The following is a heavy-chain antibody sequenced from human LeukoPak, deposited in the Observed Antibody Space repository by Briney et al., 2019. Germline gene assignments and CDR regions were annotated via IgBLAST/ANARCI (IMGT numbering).Heavy chain of an antibody. CDR1: GFTVSSTY. Sequence: GGSLRLSCAASGFTVSSTYMSWVRQAPGKGLEWVSVFYSDDITYYANSVKGRFIISRDDSKNTVFLQMNSLRIEDTAVYYCARDFDQGGADYYFAYWGQGTLVTVSS. J-gene: IGHJ4*02. V-gene: IGHV3-66*01. CDR3: ARDFDQGGADYYFAY. D-gene: IGHD3-9*01. CDR2: FYSDDIT.